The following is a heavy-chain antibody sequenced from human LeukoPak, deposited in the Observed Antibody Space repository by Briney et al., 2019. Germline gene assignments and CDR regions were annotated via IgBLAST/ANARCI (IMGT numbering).Heavy chain of an antibody. CDR1: GFTFSSYA. J-gene: IGHJ4*02. CDR2: ISYDGSNK. V-gene: IGHV3-30*04. CDR3: ARDYDY. Sequence: GRSLRLSCAASGFTFSSYAVHWVRQAPGKGLEWVAVISYDGSNKYYADSVKGRFTISRDNSKNTLYLQMNSLRAEDTAVYYCARDYDYWGQGTLVTVSS.